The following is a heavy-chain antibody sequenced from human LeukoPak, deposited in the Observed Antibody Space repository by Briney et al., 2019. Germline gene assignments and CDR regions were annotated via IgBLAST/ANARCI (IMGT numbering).Heavy chain of an antibody. CDR2: INPNTGNP. CDR1: GYTFTNYA. V-gene: IGHV7-4-1*02. CDR3: ARAYQHLGGLSFPDS. Sequence: ASVKVSCKASGYTFTNYAMNWVRQAPGQGLEWMGWINPNTGNPAYAQGFTGRFVFSLDTSVSTTYLQISSLKPEDTAVYYCARAYQHLGGLSFPDSWGQGTLVTVSS. J-gene: IGHJ5*01. D-gene: IGHD3-16*02.